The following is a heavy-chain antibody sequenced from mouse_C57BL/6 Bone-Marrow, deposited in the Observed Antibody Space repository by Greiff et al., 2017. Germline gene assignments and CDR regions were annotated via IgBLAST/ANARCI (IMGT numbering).Heavy chain of an antibody. CDR2: ILPGSGST. V-gene: IGHV1-9*01. CDR1: GYTFTGYW. D-gene: IGHD1-1*01. CDR3: AGAKIPSYYGSSYWYFDV. Sequence: QVQLKESGAELMKPGASVKLSCKATGYTFTGYWIAWVKQRPGHGLEWIGEILPGSGSTNYNEKFKGKATFTADTSSNTAYMQLSSLTTEDSAIYYCAGAKIPSYYGSSYWYFDVWGTGTTVTVSS. J-gene: IGHJ1*03.